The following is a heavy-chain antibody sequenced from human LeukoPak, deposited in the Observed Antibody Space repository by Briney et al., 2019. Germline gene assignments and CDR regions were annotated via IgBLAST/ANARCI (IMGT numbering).Heavy chain of an antibody. Sequence: WASVKVSSKASGGTFSSYAISWVRQAPGQGLEWMGRIIPILGIANYAQKFQGRVTITADKSTSTAYMELSSLRSEDTAVYYCASIAKGNWFDPWGQGTLVTVSS. CDR2: IIPILGIA. J-gene: IGHJ5*02. CDR3: ASIAKGNWFDP. V-gene: IGHV1-69*04. CDR1: GGTFSSYA. D-gene: IGHD4/OR15-4a*01.